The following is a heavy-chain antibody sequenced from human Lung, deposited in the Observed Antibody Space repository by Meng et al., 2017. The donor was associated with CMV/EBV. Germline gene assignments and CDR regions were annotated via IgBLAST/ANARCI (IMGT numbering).Heavy chain of an antibody. V-gene: IGHV4-61*01. CDR1: RGSVTSSSSY. CDR2: VYYDGST. D-gene: IGHD3-16*01. J-gene: IGHJ4*02. Sequence: SETXSLTCTVPRGSVTSSSSYWTWIRQPPGKGLEWIGYVYYDGSTNYNPSLKSRVTISLDTSKNQFSLDLRSVTAADTAVYYCAREDEEGGYFDNWGQGTLVTVSS. CDR3: AREDEEGGYFDN.